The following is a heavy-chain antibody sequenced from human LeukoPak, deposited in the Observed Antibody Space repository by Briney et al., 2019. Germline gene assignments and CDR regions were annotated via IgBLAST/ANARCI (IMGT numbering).Heavy chain of an antibody. CDR1: GFTFSSYS. CDR3: ARWGDYVPNYYCYGMDV. CDR2: ISSSSSYI. J-gene: IGHJ6*02. Sequence: GGSLRLSCAASGFTFSSYSMNWVRQAPGKGLEWVSSISSSSSYIYYADSVKGRFTISRDNAKNSLYLQMNSLRAEDTAVYYCARWGDYVPNYYCYGMDVWGQGTTVTVSS. V-gene: IGHV3-21*01. D-gene: IGHD4-17*01.